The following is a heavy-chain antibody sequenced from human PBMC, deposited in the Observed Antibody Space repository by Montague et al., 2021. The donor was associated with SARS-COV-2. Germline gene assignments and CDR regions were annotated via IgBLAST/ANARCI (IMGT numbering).Heavy chain of an antibody. Sequence: SETLSLTCSVSGEPISGFFWNWIRQPAGKGLEWIGRIYASGGTDYNPSLESRVTMSVDTSKNQFSLKLTSVTAADTAVYYCARAHSGGWAHLDNWGQGSLVTVSS. CDR2: IYASGGT. J-gene: IGHJ4*02. CDR1: GEPISGFF. V-gene: IGHV4-4*07. CDR3: ARAHSGGWAHLDN. D-gene: IGHD5-12*01.